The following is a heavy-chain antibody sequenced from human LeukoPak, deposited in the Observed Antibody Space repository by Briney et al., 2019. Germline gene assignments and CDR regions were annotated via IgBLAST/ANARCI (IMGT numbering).Heavy chain of an antibody. J-gene: IGHJ4*02. D-gene: IGHD6-19*01. CDR3: ARVEGQWLVLDY. V-gene: IGHV1-2*02. CDR1: GNTFTGSY. CDR2: INPNGGGT. Sequence: ASVKVSCKASGNTFTGSYMHWVRQAPGQGLEWMGWINPNGGGTYYAQKFQGRVTLTRDTSITTVYMELSRLTSDDTAVYYCARVEGQWLVLDYWGQGTLVTVSS.